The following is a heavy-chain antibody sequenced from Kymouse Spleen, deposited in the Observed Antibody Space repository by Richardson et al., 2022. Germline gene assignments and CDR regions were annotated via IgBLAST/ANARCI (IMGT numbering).Heavy chain of an antibody. CDR3: ARDRVLMVYARYGMDV. CDR1: GFTFSSYG. CDR2: IWYDGSNK. D-gene: IGHD2-8*01. J-gene: IGHJ6*02. Sequence: QVQLVESGGGVVQPGRSLRLSCAASGFTFSSYGMHWVRQAPGKGLEWVAVIWYDGSNKYYADSVKGRFTISRDNSKNTLYLQMNSLRAEDTAVYYCARDRVLMVYARYGMDVWGQGTTVTVSS. V-gene: IGHV3-33*01.